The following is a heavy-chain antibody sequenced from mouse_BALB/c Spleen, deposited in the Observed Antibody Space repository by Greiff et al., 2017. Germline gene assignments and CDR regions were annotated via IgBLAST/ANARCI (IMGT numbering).Heavy chain of an antibody. CDR3: ARGYYAMDY. V-gene: IGHV5-17*02. CDR2: ISSGSSTI. Sequence: VVESGGGLVQPGGSRKLSCAASGFTFSSFGMHWVRQAPEKGLEWVAYISSGSSTIYYADTVKGRFTISRDNPKNTLFLQMTSLRSEDTAMYYCARGYYAMDYWGQGTSVTVSS. CDR1: GFTFSSFG. J-gene: IGHJ4*01.